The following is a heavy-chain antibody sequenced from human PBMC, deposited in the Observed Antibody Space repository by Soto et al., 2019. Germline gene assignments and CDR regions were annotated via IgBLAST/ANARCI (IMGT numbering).Heavy chain of an antibody. CDR1: GYTFTSSY. CDR2: INPVHGST. D-gene: IGHD1-26*01. V-gene: IGHV1-46*01. CDR3: SGAESPDTAYFSLY. Sequence: ASVKVSCKASGYTFTSSYLHWVRQSPGQGLEWMGVINPVHGSTKYAPKFQGRVTMNRDTSTSTVSLEVNSLNIEDSAVYYCSGAESPDTAYFSLYWGQGTPVTVSS. J-gene: IGHJ4*02.